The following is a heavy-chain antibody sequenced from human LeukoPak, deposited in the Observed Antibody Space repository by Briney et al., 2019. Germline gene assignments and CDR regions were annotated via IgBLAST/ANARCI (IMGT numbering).Heavy chain of an antibody. CDR2: IYYSGST. V-gene: IGHV4-59*08. D-gene: IGHD3-9*01. CDR3: ARLDRGSPNWFDP. J-gene: IGHJ5*02. CDR1: GGSISSYY. Sequence: SETLSLTCTVSGGSISSYYWSWIRQPPGKGLEWIGYIYYSGSTNYNPSLKSRVTISVDTSKNQFSLKLSSVTAADTAVYYCARLDRGSPNWFDPWGQGTLVTVSS.